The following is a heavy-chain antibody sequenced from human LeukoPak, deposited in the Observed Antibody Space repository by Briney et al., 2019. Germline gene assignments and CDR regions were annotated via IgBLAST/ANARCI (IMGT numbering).Heavy chain of an antibody. V-gene: IGHV4-59*08. CDR3: ARHEVVVAASDAFDI. J-gene: IGHJ3*02. D-gene: IGHD2-15*01. Sequence: PSETLSLTCTVSGGSIGSYYWSWIRQPPGKGLEWIGYIYYSGSTNYNPSLKSRVTISVDTSKNQFSLKLSSVTAADTAVYYCARHEVVVAASDAFDIWGQGTMVTVSS. CDR1: GGSIGSYY. CDR2: IYYSGST.